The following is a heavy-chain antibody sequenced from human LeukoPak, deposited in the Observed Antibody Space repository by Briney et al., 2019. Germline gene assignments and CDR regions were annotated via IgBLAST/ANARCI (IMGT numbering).Heavy chain of an antibody. Sequence: PSETLSLTCTVSGGSISSYYWSWIRQPPGKGLEWIGYIYYSGSTNYNPSLKSRVTISVDTSKNQFSLKLSSVTAADTAVYYCARGDPYYYDSSGYSSQYFQHWGQGTLVTVSS. CDR1: GGSISSYY. CDR2: IYYSGST. D-gene: IGHD3-22*01. CDR3: ARGDPYYYDSSGYSSQYFQH. J-gene: IGHJ1*01. V-gene: IGHV4-59*12.